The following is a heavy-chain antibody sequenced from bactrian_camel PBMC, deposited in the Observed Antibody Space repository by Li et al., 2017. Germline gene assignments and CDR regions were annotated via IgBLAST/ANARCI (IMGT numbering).Heavy chain of an antibody. Sequence: VQLVESGGGLVQAGGSLKLSCVAPGYTHYSSYCMGWFRQAPGKEREGVAAIVTLGGSTYYDDSVTGRFTISQDNAKKTTYLQMDQLRTEDTATYYCAAGWSYGVGTLLRRHYDYWGQGTQVTVS. V-gene: IGHV3S1*01. CDR1: GYTHYSSYC. CDR2: IVTLGGST. J-gene: IGHJ4*01. D-gene: IGHD5*01. CDR3: AAGWSYGVGTLLRRHYDY.